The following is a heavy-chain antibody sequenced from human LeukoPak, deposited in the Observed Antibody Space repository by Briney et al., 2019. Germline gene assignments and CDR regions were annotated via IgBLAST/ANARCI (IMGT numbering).Heavy chain of an antibody. J-gene: IGHJ4*02. CDR2: IYSGGET. Sequence: GRSLRLSCAASGFTVSGDYMTWVRQAPGKGLEWVSVIYSGGETYYGDSVKGRFTISRDSPKNTVYLQMTSLRVEDTAVYFCARGFGSSDDFWGQGALVTVSS. D-gene: IGHD6-13*01. V-gene: IGHV3-66*01. CDR3: ARGFGSSDDF. CDR1: GFTVSGDY.